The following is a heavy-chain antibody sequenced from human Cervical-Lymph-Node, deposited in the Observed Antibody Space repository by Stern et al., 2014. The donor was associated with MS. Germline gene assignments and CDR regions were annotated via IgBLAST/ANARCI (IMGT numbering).Heavy chain of an antibody. CDR1: GFTFSDYS. D-gene: IGHD2-2*01. J-gene: IGHJ5*02. CDR2: ITNSGASM. CDR3: ASTLHGGLYNWFDP. V-gene: IGHV3-21*01. Sequence: VQLVESGGGLVTPGGSLRLSLAASGFTFSDYSMNWVRQPPGKGLEWVSSITNSGASMYYGYSVKGRSTISRDNAKNTLYLQMDSLSAEDTATYFCASTLHGGLYNWFDPWGQGTLVTVSS.